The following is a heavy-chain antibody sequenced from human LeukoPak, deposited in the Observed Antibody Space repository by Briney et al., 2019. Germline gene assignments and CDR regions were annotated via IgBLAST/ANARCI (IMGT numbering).Heavy chain of an antibody. CDR3: AKVSVVRGVNYYFDY. D-gene: IGHD3-10*01. J-gene: IGHJ4*02. V-gene: IGHV3-23*01. Sequence: GGSLRLSCAASGFTFSSYGMSWVRQAPGKGLEWVSAISGSGGSTYYADSVKGRFTISRDNSKNTLYLQMNSLRAEDTAVYYCAKVSVVRGVNYYFDYWGQGTLVTVSS. CDR1: GFTFSSYG. CDR2: ISGSGGST.